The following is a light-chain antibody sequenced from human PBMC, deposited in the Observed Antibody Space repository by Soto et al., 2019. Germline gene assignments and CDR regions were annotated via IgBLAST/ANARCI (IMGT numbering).Light chain of an antibody. CDR1: SSDVGSYNL. J-gene: IGLJ2*01. V-gene: IGLV2-23*01. CDR3: CSYAGSSTWVV. CDR2: EGS. Sequence: QSALTQPASVSGSPGQSITISCTGTSSDVGSYNLVSWYQQHPGKAPKLMIYEGSKRPSGVSNRFSGSKSGNTASPTISGLQAEDEADYYCCSYAGSSTWVVFGGGTKLTVL.